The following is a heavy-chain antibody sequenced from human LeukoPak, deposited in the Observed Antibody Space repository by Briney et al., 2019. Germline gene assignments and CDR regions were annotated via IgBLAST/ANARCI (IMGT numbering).Heavy chain of an antibody. J-gene: IGHJ4*02. Sequence: ASVKVSCKASEYTFTDYYIHWVRQAPGQGLEWMGWINPHSGGTTFEQKFRARVTLTRDTSISTAYMELSSLKFDDTAVYYCARGARPVAMRNYFDYWGQGTLVTVSS. V-gene: IGHV1-2*02. CDR3: ARGARPVAMRNYFDY. CDR1: EYTFTDYY. D-gene: IGHD2-2*01. CDR2: INPHSGGT.